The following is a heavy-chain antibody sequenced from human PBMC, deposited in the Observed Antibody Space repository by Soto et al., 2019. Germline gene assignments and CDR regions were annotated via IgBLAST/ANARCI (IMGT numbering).Heavy chain of an antibody. CDR2: TYYSGST. V-gene: IGHV4-31*11. Sequence: SETLSLTCAVPGGSISSGGYSWSWIRQHPGKGLEWIGYTYYSGSTYYNPSLKSRVTISVDTSKKQFSLKLSSVTAADTAVYYCARGELRFLGWVKDDGMDVWGQGTRVTVSS. CDR1: GGSISSGGYS. D-gene: IGHD3-3*01. J-gene: IGHJ6*02. CDR3: ARGELRFLGWVKDDGMDV.